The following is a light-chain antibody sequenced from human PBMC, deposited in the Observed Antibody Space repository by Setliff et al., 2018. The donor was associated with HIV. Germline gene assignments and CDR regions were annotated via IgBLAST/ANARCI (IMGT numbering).Light chain of an antibody. CDR2: GNS. CDR1: SSNIGAGYD. CDR3: QSYDSSLGLV. Sequence: QSVLTQPPSVSGAPGQRVTISRTGSSSNIGAGYDVHWYQQLPGTAPKLLIYGNSNRPSGVPDRFSGSKSGTSASLAITGLQAEGEADYYCQSYDSSLGLVFGTGTKAPS. J-gene: IGLJ1*01. V-gene: IGLV1-40*01.